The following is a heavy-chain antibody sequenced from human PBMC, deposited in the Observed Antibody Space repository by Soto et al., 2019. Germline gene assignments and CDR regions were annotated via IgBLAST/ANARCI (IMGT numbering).Heavy chain of an antibody. CDR2: IYHSGST. Sequence: QVQLQESGPGLVKPSGTLSLTCAVSGGSISSSNWWSWVRQPPGKGLEWIGEIYHSGSTNYNPSLKSRVXXSXDXXKNQFSLKLSSVTAADTAVYYCARSWDAYRWGFDYWGQGTLVTVSS. CDR3: ARSWDAYRWGFDY. D-gene: IGHD3-16*01. J-gene: IGHJ4*02. V-gene: IGHV4-4*02. CDR1: GGSISSSNW.